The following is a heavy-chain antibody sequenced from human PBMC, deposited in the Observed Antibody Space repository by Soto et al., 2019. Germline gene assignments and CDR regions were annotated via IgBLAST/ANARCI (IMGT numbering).Heavy chain of an antibody. CDR3: ARQISDGYPWYFDL. CDR1: GGSISSSSYY. D-gene: IGHD2-21*01. Sequence: SETLSLTCTVSGGSISSSSYYWGWIRQPPGKGLEWIGGIYYSGSTYYNPSLKSRVTISVDTSKNQFSLKLSSVTAADTAVYYCARQISDGYPWYFDLWGRGTLVTVSS. CDR2: IYYSGST. V-gene: IGHV4-39*01. J-gene: IGHJ2*01.